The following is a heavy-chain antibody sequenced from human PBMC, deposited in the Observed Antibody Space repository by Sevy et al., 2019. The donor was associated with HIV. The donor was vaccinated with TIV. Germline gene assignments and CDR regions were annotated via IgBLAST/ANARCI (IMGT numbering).Heavy chain of an antibody. CDR3: ASGIVAAAGTHYYYGMDV. V-gene: IGHV3-11*01. J-gene: IGHJ6*02. Sequence: GGSLRLSCAASGFTFSDYYMSWIRQAPGKGLEWVSYISSSGSTIYYADSVKGRFTISRDNAKNSLYLQMNSLRAEDMAVYYCASGIVAAAGTHYYYGMDVWGQGTTVTVSS. D-gene: IGHD6-13*01. CDR1: GFTFSDYY. CDR2: ISSSGSTI.